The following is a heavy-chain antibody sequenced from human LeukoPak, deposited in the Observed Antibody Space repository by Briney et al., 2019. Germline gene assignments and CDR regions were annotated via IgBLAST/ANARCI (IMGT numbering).Heavy chain of an antibody. CDR1: GVSISSYY. CDR3: ARGGSYGDYDGYFDY. J-gene: IGHJ4*02. CDR2: IYYSGST. V-gene: IGHV4-59*08. Sequence: SETLSLTCTVSGVSISSYYWSWIRQPPGKGLEWIGHIYYSGSTNYNPSLRSRVTISVDTSKNQFSLKLSSVTAEDTAVYYCARGGSYGDYDGYFDYWGQGTLVTVSS. D-gene: IGHD4-17*01.